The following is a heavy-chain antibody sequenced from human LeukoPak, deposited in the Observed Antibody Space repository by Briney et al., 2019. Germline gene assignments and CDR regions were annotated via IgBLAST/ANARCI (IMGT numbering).Heavy chain of an antibody. Sequence: ASVKVSCKASGYTFTGYYMHWVRQAPGKGLEWMGGFDPEDGETIYAQKFQGRVTMTEDTSTDTAHMELSSLRSEDTAVYYCATDEAGGWFDPWGQGTLATVSS. V-gene: IGHV1-24*01. CDR2: FDPEDGET. J-gene: IGHJ5*02. CDR3: ATDEAGGWFDP. CDR1: GYTFTGYY.